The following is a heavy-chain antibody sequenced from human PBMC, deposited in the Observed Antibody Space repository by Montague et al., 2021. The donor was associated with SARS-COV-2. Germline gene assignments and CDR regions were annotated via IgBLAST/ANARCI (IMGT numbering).Heavy chain of an antibody. CDR2: INHSGST. CDR3: ARWYYYDSSGYYR. J-gene: IGHJ4*02. CDR1: GGPFSGYY. D-gene: IGHD3-22*01. V-gene: IGHV4-34*01. Sequence: SETLSLTCAVYGGPFSGYYWSWIRQPPGKGLGWIGEINHSGSTNYNPSLKSRVTISVDTSKNQFSLKLSFVTAADTAVYYCARWYYYDSSGYYRWGQGTLVTVSS.